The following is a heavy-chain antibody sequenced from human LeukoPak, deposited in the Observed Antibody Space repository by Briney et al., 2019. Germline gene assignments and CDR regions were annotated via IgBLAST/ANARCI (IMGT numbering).Heavy chain of an antibody. CDR1: GFTFSNYG. D-gene: IGHD3-16*01. CDR2: IKQDGSEK. CDR3: ARGGVHYDYVSRVH. Sequence: GGSLRLSCAASGFTFSNYGMSWVRQAPGKGLEWVASIKQDGSEKFYVDSVKGRFTISRDNAKNSLYLQMNSLRAEDTAVYYCARGGVHYDYVSRVHWGQGTLVTVSS. J-gene: IGHJ4*02. V-gene: IGHV3-7*01.